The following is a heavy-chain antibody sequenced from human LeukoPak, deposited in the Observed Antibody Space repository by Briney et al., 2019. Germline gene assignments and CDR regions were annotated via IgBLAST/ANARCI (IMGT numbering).Heavy chain of an antibody. CDR1: GFTFSRYS. CDR2: ISISSNYI. J-gene: IGHJ3*02. Sequence: GGSLRLSCAASGFTFSRYSMNWVRQAPGKGLEWVSSISISSNYIYYADSVKGRFTISRDNAKNSLYLQVNSLRAEDTAVYYCARGSRLGVVGRDAFDIWGQGTVVTVSS. CDR3: ARGSRLGVVGRDAFDI. V-gene: IGHV3-21*01. D-gene: IGHD3-3*01.